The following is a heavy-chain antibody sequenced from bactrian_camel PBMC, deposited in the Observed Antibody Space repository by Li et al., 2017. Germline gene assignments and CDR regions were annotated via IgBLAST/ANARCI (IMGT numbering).Heavy chain of an antibody. CDR2: ISSTGIF. CDR1: GFTFNRCG. V-gene: IGHV3S55*01. D-gene: IGHD1*01. Sequence: VQLVESGGGSVQAGGSLRLSCTARGFTFNRCGVDWYRQAPGKGREFVSSISSTGIFTYADSVKGRFTISRDNAKNALYLLLNSLNIEDTAMYYCTKAILLVVEGWGQGTQVTVS. CDR3: TKAILLVVEG. J-gene: IGHJ4*01.